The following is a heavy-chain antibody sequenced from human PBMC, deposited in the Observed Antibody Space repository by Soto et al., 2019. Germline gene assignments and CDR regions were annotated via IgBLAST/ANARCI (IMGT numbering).Heavy chain of an antibody. Sequence: GGSLRLSCVGSGFTFGKNAMSWVRQAAGKGLQWVSAISYSGSDTFYADSVKGRFTISRDNSKNTLYLQMNSLRAEDTAVYFCAIDPNWEWGFWGQGTLVTVSS. J-gene: IGHJ4*02. CDR2: ISYSGSDT. CDR1: GFTFGKNA. D-gene: IGHD1-1*01. CDR3: AIDPNWEWGF. V-gene: IGHV3-23*01.